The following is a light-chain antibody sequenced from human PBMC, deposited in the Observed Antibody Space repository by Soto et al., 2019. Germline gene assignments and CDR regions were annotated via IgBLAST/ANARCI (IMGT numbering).Light chain of an antibody. CDR2: GNS. CDR3: SYYDSSLSGWV. J-gene: IGLJ3*02. V-gene: IGLV1-40*01. Sequence: QSVLTQPPSVSGSPGQRVTISCTGSSSNIGACYDVHWYQQLPGTAPKLIIYGNSNRPSGFTDRFSGSKSGTAASLAITVLPAEEDADYYCSYYDSSLSGWVFGGGTKLTVL. CDR1: SSNIGACYD.